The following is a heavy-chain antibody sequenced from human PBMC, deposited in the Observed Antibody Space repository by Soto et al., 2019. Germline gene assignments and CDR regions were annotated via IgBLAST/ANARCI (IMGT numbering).Heavy chain of an antibody. J-gene: IGHJ4*02. Sequence: QVQLQQWGAGLLKPSETLSLTCAVYGGSFSGYYWSWIRQPPGQGLEWIGEINHSGSTNYNSSLKSQRTISADTSKNQFSLKLSSVTAAVTAVYYCARVLDTISRPMDSWGQGTLVTVSS. CDR3: ARVLDTISRPMDS. CDR1: GGSFSGYY. CDR2: INHSGST. V-gene: IGHV4-34*01. D-gene: IGHD3-9*01.